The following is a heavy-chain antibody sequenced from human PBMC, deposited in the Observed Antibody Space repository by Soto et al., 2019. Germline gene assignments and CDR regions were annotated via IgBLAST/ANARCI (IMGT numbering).Heavy chain of an antibody. J-gene: IGHJ4*02. D-gene: IGHD2-2*01. CDR2: INHSGST. V-gene: IGHV4-34*01. Sequence: SETLSLTCAVYGGSFIGYYWIFIRHPPFKWLEWIVEINHSGSTDYNPSLKSRVTISVDTSKNQFSLKLSSVTAADTAVYYCARLGVGYCSSTSCRSRSVWGQGTLVTVSS. CDR1: GGSFIGYY. CDR3: ARLGVGYCSSTSCRSRSV.